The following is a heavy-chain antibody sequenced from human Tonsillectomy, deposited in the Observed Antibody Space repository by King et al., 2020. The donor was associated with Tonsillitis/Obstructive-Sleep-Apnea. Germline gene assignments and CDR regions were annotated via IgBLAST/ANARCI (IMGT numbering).Heavy chain of an antibody. Sequence: QLVQSGGGVVQPGRSLRLSCAASGFTFSSYAMHWVRQAPGKGLEWVAVISYDGSNKYYADSVKGRFTISRDNSKNTLYLQMNNLRAEETAVYYCARDLGTVGAVEYWGQGTLVTVSS. V-gene: IGHV3-30*04. D-gene: IGHD1-26*01. J-gene: IGHJ4*02. CDR2: ISYDGSNK. CDR1: GFTFSSYA. CDR3: ARDLGTVGAVEY.